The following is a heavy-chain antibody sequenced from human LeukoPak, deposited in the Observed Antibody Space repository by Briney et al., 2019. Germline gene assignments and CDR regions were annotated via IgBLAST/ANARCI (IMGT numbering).Heavy chain of an antibody. V-gene: IGHV3-23*01. CDR2: ISDSGINT. Sequence: PGGSLRLSCAASGFTFSRYDMSWVRQAPGKGLEWVSSISDSGINTYYADSVKGRFTISRDNSKNTLYLQMNSLRAEDTAVYYCAKVAAEFHYWGQGTLDTVSS. CDR1: GFTFSRYD. J-gene: IGHJ4*02. CDR3: AKVAAEFHY. D-gene: IGHD6-13*01.